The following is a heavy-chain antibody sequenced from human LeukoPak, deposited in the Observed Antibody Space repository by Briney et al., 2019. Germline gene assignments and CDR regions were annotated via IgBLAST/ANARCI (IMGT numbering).Heavy chain of an antibody. Sequence: KASETLSLTCAVSGGSITSSNWWSWVRQPPGKGLEWIGEISNSVNTNYNPSLQSRVTISVDKSKNQLSLKLSSVTAADTAVYYCARDPHSPGDYIDSFDYWGQGTLVTVSS. CDR3: ARDPHSPGDYIDSFDY. J-gene: IGHJ4*02. CDR2: ISNSVNT. V-gene: IGHV4-4*02. D-gene: IGHD4-17*01. CDR1: GGSITSSNW.